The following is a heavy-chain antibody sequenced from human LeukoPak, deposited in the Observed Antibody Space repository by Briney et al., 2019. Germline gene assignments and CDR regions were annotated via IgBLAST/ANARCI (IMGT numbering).Heavy chain of an antibody. Sequence: SETLSLTCAVYGGSFSGYYWSWIRQPPGKGLEWIGEINHSGSTNYNPSLKSRVTISVDTSKNQFSLKLSSVTAADTAVYYCSCPGIAAAGHPFGYWGQGNLVTVSS. CDR1: GGSFSGYY. J-gene: IGHJ4*02. V-gene: IGHV4-34*01. CDR2: INHSGST. CDR3: SCPGIAAAGHPFGY. D-gene: IGHD6-13*01.